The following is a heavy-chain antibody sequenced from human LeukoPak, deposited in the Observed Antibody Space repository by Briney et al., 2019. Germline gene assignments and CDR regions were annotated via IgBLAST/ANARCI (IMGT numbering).Heavy chain of an antibody. D-gene: IGHD6-13*01. CDR2: ISYDGSNK. CDR1: GFTFSSYG. CDR3: ARFSIAAAGTDY. Sequence: PGGSLRLSCAASGFTFSSYGMHWVRQAPGKGLEWVAVISYDGSNKYYADSVKGRFTISRDNSKNTLYLQMNSLRAEDTAVYYCARFSIAAAGTDYWGQGTLVTVSS. V-gene: IGHV3-30*03. J-gene: IGHJ4*02.